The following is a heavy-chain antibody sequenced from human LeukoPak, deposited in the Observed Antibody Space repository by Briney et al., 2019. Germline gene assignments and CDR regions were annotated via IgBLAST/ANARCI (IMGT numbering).Heavy chain of an antibody. CDR3: AKTSLSDASGHYYYMDV. CDR1: GYTFTSYD. Sequence: ASVKVSCKASGYTFTSYDINWVRQATGQGLEWMGWMNPNSGNTGYAQKFQGRVTITRNTSISTAYMELSSLRSEDTAVYYCAKTSLSDASGHYYYMDVWGKGTTVTVSS. D-gene: IGHD3-3*01. J-gene: IGHJ6*03. V-gene: IGHV1-8*03. CDR2: MNPNSGNT.